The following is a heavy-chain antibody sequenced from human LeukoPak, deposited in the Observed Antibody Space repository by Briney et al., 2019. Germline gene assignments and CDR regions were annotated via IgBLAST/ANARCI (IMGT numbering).Heavy chain of an antibody. CDR3: ARDRDWGCSYCSY. CDR1: GFPFSSYG. CDR2: IWFDGSNK. J-gene: IGHJ4*02. V-gene: IGHV3-33*08. D-gene: IGHD7-27*01. Sequence: GRSLRLSCAASGFPFSSYGMHWVRQAPGKGLEWVAVIWFDGSNKYYADSVKGRFTISRDNSKNTLYLQMNSLRAEDTAVYYCARDRDWGCSYCSYWGQGTLVTVSS.